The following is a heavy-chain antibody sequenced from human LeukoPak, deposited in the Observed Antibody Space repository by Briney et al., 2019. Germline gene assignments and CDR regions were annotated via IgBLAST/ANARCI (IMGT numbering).Heavy chain of an antibody. CDR3: ARDPRISSACYFDY. V-gene: IGHV6-1*01. D-gene: IGHD6-25*01. J-gene: IGHJ4*02. Sequence: SQTLSLTCAISGDSVSSKNVAWNWIRQSPSRGLEWLGKTYYRSQWGTDYAVSVNSRITINPDTSKNQFSLQLNSVTPEDTAVYYCARDPRISSACYFDYWGQGTLVTVS. CDR2: TYYRSQWGT. CDR1: GDSVSSKNVA.